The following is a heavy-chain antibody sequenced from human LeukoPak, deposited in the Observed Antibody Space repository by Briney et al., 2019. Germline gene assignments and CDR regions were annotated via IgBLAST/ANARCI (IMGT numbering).Heavy chain of an antibody. V-gene: IGHV3-21*01. CDR2: ISGSGGST. D-gene: IGHD2-21*02. CDR1: GFTVSSNY. CDR3: ARDLGECGGDCHGDFHFS. Sequence: PGGSLRLSCAASGFTVSSNYMSWVRQAPGKGLEWVSAISGSGGSTYYADSVKGRFTISRDNAKNSLYLQMNSLRAEDTAVYYCARDLGECGGDCHGDFHFSWGQGTLVTVSS. J-gene: IGHJ4*02.